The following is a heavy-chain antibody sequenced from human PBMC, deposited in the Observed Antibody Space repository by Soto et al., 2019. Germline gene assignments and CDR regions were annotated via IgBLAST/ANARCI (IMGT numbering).Heavy chain of an antibody. CDR3: AREVSGTSFDY. CDR1: GFTFNSYS. J-gene: IGHJ4*02. Sequence: GGSLRLSCVASGFTFNSYSMNWVRQAPGKGLEWVSVTYTGGYTYYADSVKGRFTISRDNSKNTLYLQMNSLRAEDTAVYYCAREVSGTSFDYWGQGTLVTVSS. V-gene: IGHV3-53*01. CDR2: TYTGGYT. D-gene: IGHD1-7*01.